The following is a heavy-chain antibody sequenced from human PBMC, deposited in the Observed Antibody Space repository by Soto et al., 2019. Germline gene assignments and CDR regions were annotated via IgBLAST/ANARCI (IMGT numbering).Heavy chain of an antibody. CDR1: GGYISSSSYY. Sequence: SETLSLTCSVSGGYISSSSYYWGWIRQPPGKGLEWIGSIYYSGSLYYSGTTYYNPSLQSRVTISIDTSKNQFSLRLSSVTAADTAVYYCARRYGGTFDYWGQGTLVTVSS. J-gene: IGHJ4*02. D-gene: IGHD2-15*01. V-gene: IGHV4-39*01. CDR2: IYYSGSLYYSGTT. CDR3: ARRYGGTFDY.